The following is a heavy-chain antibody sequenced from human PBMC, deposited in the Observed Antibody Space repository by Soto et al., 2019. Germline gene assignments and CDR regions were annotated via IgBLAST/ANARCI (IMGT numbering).Heavy chain of an antibody. CDR3: AKDMEDCSGGSCHTYYYYYYMDV. Sequence: GGSLRLSCAASGFTFSSYAMSWVRQAPGKGLEWVSAISGSGGSTYYADSGKGRFTISRDNSKNTLYLQMNSLRAEDTAVYYCAKDMEDCSGGSCHTYYYYYYMDVWGKGTTVTVSS. J-gene: IGHJ6*03. D-gene: IGHD2-15*01. CDR2: ISGSGGST. CDR1: GFTFSSYA. V-gene: IGHV3-23*01.